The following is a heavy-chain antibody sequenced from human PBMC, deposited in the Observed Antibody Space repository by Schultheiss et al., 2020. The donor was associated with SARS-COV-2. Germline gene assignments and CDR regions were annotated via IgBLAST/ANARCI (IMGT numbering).Heavy chain of an antibody. CDR2: ISYDGSNK. D-gene: IGHD5-12*01. Sequence: GGSLRLSCAASGFTFSSYGMHRVRQAPGKGLEWVAVISYDGSNKYYADSVKGRFTISRDNSKNTLYLQMNSLRAEDTAVYYCARDNVVATEFYYYYGMDVWGQGTTVTVSS. V-gene: IGHV3-30*03. J-gene: IGHJ6*02. CDR3: ARDNVVATEFYYYYGMDV. CDR1: GFTFSSYG.